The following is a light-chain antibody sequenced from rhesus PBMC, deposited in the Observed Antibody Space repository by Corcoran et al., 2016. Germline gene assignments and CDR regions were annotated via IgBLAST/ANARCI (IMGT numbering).Light chain of an antibody. J-gene: IGKJ4*01. CDR3: LQHNSSPLT. CDR1: QGISSY. Sequence: DIQMTQSPSSLSASVGDTVTITCRASQGISSYLNWFQQKPGKAPKLLIYDASSLESGVPSRFSGSGSGTDFTLTFSSLQPEDFAAYYCLQHNSSPLTFGGGTKVKIK. CDR2: DAS. V-gene: IGKV1-28*03.